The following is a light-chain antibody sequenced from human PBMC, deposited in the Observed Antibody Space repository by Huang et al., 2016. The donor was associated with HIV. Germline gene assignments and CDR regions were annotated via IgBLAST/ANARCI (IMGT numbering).Light chain of an antibody. Sequence: DILLTQSPDSLAVSLGERATLTCRSSRSLLFASNSKNFLAWYQQKPGQSSKLLMYMASVRESGVPERFTGSGSGTEFTLTIASLQAEDVAVYYCQQFYNMPYTFGRGTRLEI. CDR3: QQFYNMPYT. J-gene: IGKJ2*01. CDR1: RSLLFASNSKNF. V-gene: IGKV4-1*01. CDR2: MAS.